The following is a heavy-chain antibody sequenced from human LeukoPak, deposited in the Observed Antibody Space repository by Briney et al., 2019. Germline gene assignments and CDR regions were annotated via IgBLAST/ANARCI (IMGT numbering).Heavy chain of an antibody. D-gene: IGHD3-16*01. V-gene: IGHV4-31*03. CDR3: ARDVYDYVWGDYYYYGMDV. Sequence: SQTLSLTCTVSGGSISSGGYYWSWIRQHPGKGLEWIEYIYYSGSTYYNPSLKSRVTISVDTSKNQFSLKLSSVTAADTAVYYCARDVYDYVWGDYYYYGMDVWGQGTTVTVSS. J-gene: IGHJ6*02. CDR1: GGSISSGGYY. CDR2: IYYSGST.